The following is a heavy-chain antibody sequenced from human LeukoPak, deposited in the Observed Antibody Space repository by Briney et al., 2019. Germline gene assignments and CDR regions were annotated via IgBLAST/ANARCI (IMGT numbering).Heavy chain of an antibody. D-gene: IGHD3-22*01. CDR1: GFTFSDYY. V-gene: IGHV3-11*01. Sequence: AGGSLRLSCAASGFTFSDYYMSWIRQAPGKGLESVSYISSSGSTIYYADSVKGRFTISRDNAKNSLYLQMNSLRAEDTAVYYCARLYYYDSSGYNWGRFDYWGQGTLVTVSS. CDR2: ISSSGSTI. CDR3: ARLYYYDSSGYNWGRFDY. J-gene: IGHJ4*02.